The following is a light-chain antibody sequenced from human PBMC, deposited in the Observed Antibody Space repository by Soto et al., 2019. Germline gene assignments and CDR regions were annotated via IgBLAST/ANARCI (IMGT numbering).Light chain of an antibody. CDR2: RNN. J-gene: IGLJ1*01. CDR3: ATWDDSLSGQV. V-gene: IGLV1-47*01. Sequence: QSVLTQPPSVSGTPGQRVTISCSGSSCNIGGNYVYWYQQLPGTAPKLLIYRNNQRPSGVPDRFSGSKSGTSASLAISGLRSEDEADYFCATWDDSLSGQVFGTGTKLTVL. CDR1: SCNIGGNY.